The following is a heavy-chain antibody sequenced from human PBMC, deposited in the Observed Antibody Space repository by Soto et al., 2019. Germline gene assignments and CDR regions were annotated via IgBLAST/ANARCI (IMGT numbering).Heavy chain of an antibody. CDR2: ITTSNGNR. D-gene: IGHD3-16*01. V-gene: IGHV1-18*04. J-gene: IGHJ4*02. CDR1: GYSLTSYG. Sequence: QIQLVQSGGEVKRPGASVMVSCKASGYSLTSYGISWVRLVPGQGLEWMAWITTSNGNRNFARKFQDRVSLTADISTSTVYMELQSLTSDDTAVYYSTRGTLGVFEYWGQGTLVIVSS. CDR3: TRGTLGVFEY.